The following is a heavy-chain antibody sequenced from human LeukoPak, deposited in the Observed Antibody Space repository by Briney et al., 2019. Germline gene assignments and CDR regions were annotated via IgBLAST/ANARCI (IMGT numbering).Heavy chain of an antibody. Sequence: GRSLRLSCAASGFTFSSYGMHWVRQAPGKGLEWVAVIWYDGSNKYYADSVKGRFTISRDNSKNTLYLQMNSLRAEDTAVYYCARPYDFWSGYSLYWGQGTLVTVSS. CDR1: GFTFSSYG. CDR2: IWYDGSNK. V-gene: IGHV3-33*01. D-gene: IGHD3-3*01. CDR3: ARPYDFWSGYSLY. J-gene: IGHJ4*02.